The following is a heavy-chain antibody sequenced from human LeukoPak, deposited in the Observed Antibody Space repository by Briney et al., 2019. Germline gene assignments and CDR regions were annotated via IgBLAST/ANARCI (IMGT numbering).Heavy chain of an antibody. J-gene: IGHJ4*02. V-gene: IGHV3-30*18. Sequence: PGGSLRLSCAASGFTFSSYGMHWVRQAPGKGLEWVAVISYDGSNKYYADSVKGRFTISRDNSKNTLYPQMNSLRAEDTAVYYCAKGAAAGIDYWGQGTLVTVSS. CDR3: AKGAAAGIDY. CDR2: ISYDGSNK. D-gene: IGHD6-13*01. CDR1: GFTFSSYG.